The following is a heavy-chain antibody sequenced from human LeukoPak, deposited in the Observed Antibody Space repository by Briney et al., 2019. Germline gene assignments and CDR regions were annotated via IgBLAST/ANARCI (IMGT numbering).Heavy chain of an antibody. Sequence: GRSLRLSCAASGFTFSSYGMHWVRQAPGKGLEWVAVISYDGSNKYYADSVKGRFTISRDDSKNTLYLQMNSLRAEDTAVYYCARGTFDYWGQGTLVTVSS. CDR3: ARGTFDY. CDR1: GFTFSSYG. V-gene: IGHV3-30*03. J-gene: IGHJ4*02. CDR2: ISYDGSNK.